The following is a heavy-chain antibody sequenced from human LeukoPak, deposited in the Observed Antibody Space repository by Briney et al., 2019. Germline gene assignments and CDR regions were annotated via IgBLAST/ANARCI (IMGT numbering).Heavy chain of an antibody. CDR1: GYSFTSYW. J-gene: IGHJ4*02. V-gene: IGHV5-51*01. CDR2: IYPGDSDT. D-gene: IGHD4-23*01. Sequence: GESLKISCKGSGYSFTSYWIGWVRQMPGKGLEWMGIIYPGDSDTRYSPSFQGQVTISADKSISTAYLQWSSLKASDTAMYYCARLLHGGNRPLGFDYWGQGTLVTVSS. CDR3: ARLLHGGNRPLGFDY.